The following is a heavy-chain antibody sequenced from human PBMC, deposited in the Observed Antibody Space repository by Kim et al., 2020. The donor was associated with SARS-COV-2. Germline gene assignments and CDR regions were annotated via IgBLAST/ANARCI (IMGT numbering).Heavy chain of an antibody. CDR1: GDSVSSGGYY. D-gene: IGHD6-19*01. CDR3: ERVGIAVVVMDV. J-gene: IGHJ6*02. Sequence: SETLSLTCTVSGDSVSSGGYYWSWIRQHPGKGLEWIGYIYYTGRTYYNPSLQSRVRLSADTSKNQFSLKLSSVTAADTAVYYCERVGIAVVVMDVWGQGTTVTVSS. CDR2: IYYTGRT. V-gene: IGHV4-31*03.